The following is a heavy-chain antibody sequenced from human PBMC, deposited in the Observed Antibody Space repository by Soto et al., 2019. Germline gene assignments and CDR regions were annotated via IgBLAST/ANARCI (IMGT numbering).Heavy chain of an antibody. J-gene: IGHJ4*02. CDR2: INPNSGGT. CDR1: GYTFTGYY. D-gene: IGHD2-21*02. Sequence: VASVKVSCKASGYTFTGYYMHWVRQAPGQGLEWMGWINPNSGGTNYAQKFQGRVTMTRDTSISTAYMELSRLRSDDTAVYYCAKAYSCGGDCYTSPYFDCWGQGTLVTVSS. V-gene: IGHV1-2*02. CDR3: AKAYSCGGDCYTSPYFDC.